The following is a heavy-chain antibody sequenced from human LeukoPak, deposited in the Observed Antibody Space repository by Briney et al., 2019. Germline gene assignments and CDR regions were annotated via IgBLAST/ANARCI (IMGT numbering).Heavy chain of an antibody. CDR1: GFTFSDHI. CDR3: VRQFVS. Sequence: GGSLGLSCAASGFTFSDHIMNWVRQLPGKRLEWVAYVSGSGSTVYYADSVKGRLTISRDNGKSSLYLQMNSLRVEDTALYYCVRQFVSWGQGTLVTVSS. J-gene: IGHJ4*02. V-gene: IGHV3-48*01. CDR2: VSGSGSTV.